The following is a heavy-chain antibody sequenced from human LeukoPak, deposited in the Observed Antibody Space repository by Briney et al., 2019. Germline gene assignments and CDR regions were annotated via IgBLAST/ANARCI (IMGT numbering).Heavy chain of an antibody. J-gene: IGHJ4*02. V-gene: IGHV3-33*01. CDR3: ARASYGSRSYYGPSD. D-gene: IGHD3-10*01. Sequence: PGGSLRLSCAASGFTFRSYGMHWVRQAPGKGLEWVAVIWYDGSNKYHADSVKGRFTISRDDAKNTLYLQMNSLRAEDTAIYYCARASYGSRSYYGPSDWGQGTLVTVSS. CDR2: IWYDGSNK. CDR1: GFTFRSYG.